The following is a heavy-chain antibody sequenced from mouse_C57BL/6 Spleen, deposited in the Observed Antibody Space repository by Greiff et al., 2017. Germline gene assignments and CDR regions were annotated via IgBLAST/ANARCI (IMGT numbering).Heavy chain of an antibody. J-gene: IGHJ3*01. CDR2: ISSGSSTI. CDR1: GFTFSDYG. Sequence: EVKLVESGGGLVQPGGSLKLSCAASGFTFSDYGMHWVRQAPEKGLEWVAYISSGSSTIYYADTVKGRFPISRDNAKNTLFLQMTSLRSEDTAMYYCARQDYSNYGFAYWGQGTLVTVSA. V-gene: IGHV5-17*01. D-gene: IGHD2-5*01. CDR3: ARQDYSNYGFAY.